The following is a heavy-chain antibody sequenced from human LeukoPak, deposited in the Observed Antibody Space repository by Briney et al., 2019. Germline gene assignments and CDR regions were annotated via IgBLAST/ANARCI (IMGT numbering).Heavy chain of an antibody. CDR2: ISYDGSNK. CDR1: GFTFSSYG. V-gene: IGHV3-30*18. D-gene: IGHD3-16*01. Sequence: PGGSLRLSCAASGFTFSSYGMHWVRQAPGKGLEWVAVISYDGSNKYYADSVKGRFTISRDNSKNTLYLQMNSLRAEDTAVYYCAKDRSPYYDYVWGSSPVDYWGQGTLVTVSS. J-gene: IGHJ4*02. CDR3: AKDRSPYYDYVWGSSPVDY.